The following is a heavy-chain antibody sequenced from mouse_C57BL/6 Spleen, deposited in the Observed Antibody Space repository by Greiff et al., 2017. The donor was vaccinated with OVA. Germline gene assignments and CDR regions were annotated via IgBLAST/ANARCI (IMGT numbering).Heavy chain of an antibody. V-gene: IGHV1-4*01. CDR3: AREGWGGAMDY. CDR1: GYTFTSYT. Sequence: QVQLQQSGAELARPGASVKMSCKASGYTFTSYTMHWVKQRPGQGLEWIGYINPSSGSTKYNQKFKDKATLTADKSSSTAYMQLSSLTAEDSAVYYGAREGWGGAMDYWGQGTSVTVSS. J-gene: IGHJ4*01. CDR2: INPSSGST. D-gene: IGHD2-3*01.